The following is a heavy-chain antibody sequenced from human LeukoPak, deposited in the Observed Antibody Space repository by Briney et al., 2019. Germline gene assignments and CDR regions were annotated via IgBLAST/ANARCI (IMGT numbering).Heavy chain of an antibody. Sequence: SETLSLTCTVSGGSISSSSYYWGWIRQPPGKGLEWIGSIYYSGSTYYNPSLKSRVTISVDTSKNQFSLKLSSVTAADTAVYYCASGSPNVVEPFDYWGQGTLVTVSS. CDR1: GGSISSSSYY. CDR2: IYYSGST. D-gene: IGHD2-2*01. J-gene: IGHJ4*02. V-gene: IGHV4-39*07. CDR3: ASGSPNVVEPFDY.